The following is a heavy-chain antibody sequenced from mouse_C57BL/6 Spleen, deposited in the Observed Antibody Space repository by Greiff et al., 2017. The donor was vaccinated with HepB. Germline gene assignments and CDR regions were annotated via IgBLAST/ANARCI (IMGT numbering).Heavy chain of an antibody. Sequence: EVQLQQSGPGLVKPSQSLSLTCSVTGYSITSGYYWNWIRQFPGNKLEWMGYISYDGSNNYNPSLKNRISITRDTSKNQFFLKLNSVTTEDTATYYCASMRSSWAMDYWGQGTSVTVSS. CDR3: ASMRSSWAMDY. D-gene: IGHD1-1*01. V-gene: IGHV3-6*01. CDR2: ISYDGSN. CDR1: GYSITSGYY. J-gene: IGHJ4*01.